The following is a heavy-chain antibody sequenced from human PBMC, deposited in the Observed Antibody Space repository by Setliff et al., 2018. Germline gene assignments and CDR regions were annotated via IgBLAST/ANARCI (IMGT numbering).Heavy chain of an antibody. Sequence: GGSLRLSCAASGFTFSTYWMSWVRQAPGTGLEWVSYISSSSSTIYYADSVKGRFIISRETAKNSMYLQMNSLRAEDTAVYYCCSWSYLFVYWGQGWLATVSS. J-gene: IGHJ4*02. CDR1: GFTFSTYW. D-gene: IGHD1-26*01. CDR3: CSWSYLFVY. CDR2: ISSSSSTI. V-gene: IGHV3-48*04.